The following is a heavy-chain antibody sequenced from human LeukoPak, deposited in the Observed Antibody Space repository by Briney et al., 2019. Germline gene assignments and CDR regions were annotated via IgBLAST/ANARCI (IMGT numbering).Heavy chain of an antibody. CDR1: GGTFSTYS. Sequence: VASVKVSCKASGGTFSTYSLNWVRQAPGQGLEWMGAIISIFGSANYAQKFQGRLTITADESTTTVFMELGSLTSADTAVYYCARVRSSGFYDAFDFWGQGTMVTVSS. CDR3: ARVRSSGFYDAFDF. D-gene: IGHD6-19*01. CDR2: IISIFGSA. J-gene: IGHJ3*01. V-gene: IGHV1-69*13.